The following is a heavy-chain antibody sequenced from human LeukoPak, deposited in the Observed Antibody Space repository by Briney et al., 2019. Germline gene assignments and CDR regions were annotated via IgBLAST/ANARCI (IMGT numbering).Heavy chain of an antibody. CDR3: ARVPLTGAYYYYYMDV. J-gene: IGHJ6*03. CDR2: IIPIFGTA. CDR1: GGTFIIYA. D-gene: IGHD3-10*01. Sequence: GSSVRVSFKASGGTFIIYAISWVRQAPGQGREWMGGIIPIFGTANYAQKLQGRVTITAEETTSTAYMELSSLRSEDTAVYYCARVPLTGAYYYYYMDVWGKGTTVTISS. V-gene: IGHV1-69*01.